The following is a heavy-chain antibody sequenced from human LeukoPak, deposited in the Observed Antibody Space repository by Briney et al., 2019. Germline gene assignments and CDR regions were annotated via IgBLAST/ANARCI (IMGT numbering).Heavy chain of an antibody. V-gene: IGHV3-53*01. CDR3: ARTNPVYGDYYC. CDR2: MFPDGRT. CDR1: GFSVNDNY. J-gene: IGHJ4*02. D-gene: IGHD4-17*01. Sequence: GGSLRLSCIVSGFSVNDNYMSWVRQAPGKGLQWVSVMFPDGRTFYGDSVRGRFTISRDLARNTLLLQMHSLRADDTAVHYCARTNPVYGDYYCWRQGTLVTVSS.